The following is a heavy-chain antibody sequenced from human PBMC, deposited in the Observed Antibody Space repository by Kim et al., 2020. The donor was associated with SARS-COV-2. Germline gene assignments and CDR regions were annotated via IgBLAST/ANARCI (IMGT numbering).Heavy chain of an antibody. CDR3: AHRLRFDGMDV. Sequence: RYSPSLKSRLTITKDTSKNQVVLTMTNMDPVDTATYYCAHRLRFDGMDVWGQGTTVTVSS. J-gene: IGHJ6*02. V-gene: IGHV2-5*01.